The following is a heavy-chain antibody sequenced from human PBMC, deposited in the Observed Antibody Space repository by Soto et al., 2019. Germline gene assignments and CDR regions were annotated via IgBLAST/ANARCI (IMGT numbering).Heavy chain of an antibody. J-gene: IGHJ4*02. D-gene: IGHD6-6*01. CDR2: ISYDGSNK. CDR3: AKDLLSAARPFSYFDY. CDR1: GFTFSSYG. V-gene: IGHV3-30*18. Sequence: GGSLRLSCAASGFTFSSYGMHWVRQAPGKGLEWVAVISYDGSNKYYADSVKGRFTISRDNSKNTLYLQMTSLRAEDTAVYYCAKDLLSAARPFSYFDYWGQGTLVTVSS.